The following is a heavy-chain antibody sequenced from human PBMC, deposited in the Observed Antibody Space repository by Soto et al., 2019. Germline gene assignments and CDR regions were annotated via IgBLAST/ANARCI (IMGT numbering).Heavy chain of an antibody. Sequence: EVQILESGGGLVQPGGSLRLSCAASGFPFSNYAMAWVRQAPGKGLEWVSAISGTTGHAFYEDSVKDRFTISRDNSKNTLYLQMDSLRAEDTAVYHCARAPSEYIWGSYLRYYEYWGQGTLVTVSS. CDR2: ISGTTGHA. V-gene: IGHV3-23*01. CDR1: GFPFSNYA. D-gene: IGHD3-16*01. CDR3: ARAPSEYIWGSYLRYYEY. J-gene: IGHJ4*02.